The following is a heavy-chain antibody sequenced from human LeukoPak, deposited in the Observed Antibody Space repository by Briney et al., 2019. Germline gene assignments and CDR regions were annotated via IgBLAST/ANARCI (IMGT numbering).Heavy chain of an antibody. CDR3: ARAPSASSWYWRLDY. D-gene: IGHD6-13*01. V-gene: IGHV1-8*02. J-gene: IGHJ4*02. Sequence: ASVKVSCKASGYTFTSYGISWVRQATGQGLEWMGWMNPNSGNTGYAQKFQGRVTMTRNTSISTAYMELSSLRSEDTAVYYCARAPSASSWYWRLDYWGQGTLVTVSS. CDR2: MNPNSGNT. CDR1: GYTFTSYG.